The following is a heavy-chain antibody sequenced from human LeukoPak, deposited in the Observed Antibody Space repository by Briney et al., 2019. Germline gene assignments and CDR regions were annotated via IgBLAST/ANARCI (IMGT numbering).Heavy chain of an antibody. Sequence: GGSLRLSCAASGFTFSSYSMNWVRQAPGKGLEWVSYISSSSSTIYYADSVKGRFTISRDNAKNSLYLQMNSLRAEDTAVYYCARGRSSSSWYLGGYYYYYYMDVWGKGTTVTVSS. V-gene: IGHV3-48*01. D-gene: IGHD6-13*01. CDR3: ARGRSSSSWYLGGYYYYYYMDV. J-gene: IGHJ6*03. CDR1: GFTFSSYS. CDR2: ISSSSSTI.